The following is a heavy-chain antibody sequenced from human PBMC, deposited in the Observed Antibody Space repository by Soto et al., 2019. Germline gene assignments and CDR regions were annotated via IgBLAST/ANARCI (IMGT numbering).Heavy chain of an antibody. CDR1: GGSFSGYY. D-gene: IGHD3-16*01. J-gene: IGHJ5*02. Sequence: SETLSLTCAVYGGSFSGYYWSWIRQPPGKGLEWIGEIDHSGSTNYNPSLKSRVTISVDTSKNRFSLNLSSVTAADTAVYYCARDLAWFDPWGQGTLVTVSS. CDR3: ARDLAWFDP. V-gene: IGHV4-34*01. CDR2: IDHSGST.